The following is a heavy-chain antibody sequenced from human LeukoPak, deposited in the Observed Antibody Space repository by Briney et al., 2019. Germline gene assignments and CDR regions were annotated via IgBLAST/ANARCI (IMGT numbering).Heavy chain of an antibody. D-gene: IGHD3-10*01. CDR1: GFTFSDYY. CDR3: ARVYYGSGNLYYFDY. Sequence: GGSLRLSCAASGFTFSDYYMSWIRQAPGKGLEWVSHISSSSNTIYYADSVKGRFTISRDNAKNSLYLQMNSLRAEDTAVYYCARVYYGSGNLYYFDYWGQGTLVTVSS. J-gene: IGHJ4*02. V-gene: IGHV3-11*04. CDR2: ISSSSNTI.